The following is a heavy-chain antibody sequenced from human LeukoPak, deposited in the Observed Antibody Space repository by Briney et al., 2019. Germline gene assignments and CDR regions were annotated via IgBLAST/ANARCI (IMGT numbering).Heavy chain of an antibody. CDR2: IYYSGST. Sequence: PSETLSLTCTVSGGSISSSSYYWGWIRQPPGKGLEWIGSIYYSGSTYYNPSLKSRVTISVDTSKNQFSLKLSSVTAADTAVYYCARGRGIAAAGLHDASDIWGQGTMVTVSS. J-gene: IGHJ3*02. V-gene: IGHV4-39*01. CDR3: ARGRGIAAAGLHDASDI. D-gene: IGHD6-13*01. CDR1: GGSISSSSYY.